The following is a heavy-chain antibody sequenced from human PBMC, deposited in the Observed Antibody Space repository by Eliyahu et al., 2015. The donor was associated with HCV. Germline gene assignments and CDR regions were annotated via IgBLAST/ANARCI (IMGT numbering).Heavy chain of an antibody. Sequence: QPHLLQSGTEVKKPGASVKVSCKASGYSFTSYGITWMRQAPGQGLEWMGGINGKNGDTNYAQKFQGRITMTIETSTTTAYMELRSLRSDDTAVYFCARDIATKNYYYYGMDVWGRGTTVTVSS. CDR3: ARDIATKNYYYYGMDV. CDR2: INGKNGDT. CDR1: GYSFTSYG. V-gene: IGHV1-18*01. J-gene: IGHJ6*02. D-gene: IGHD6-13*01.